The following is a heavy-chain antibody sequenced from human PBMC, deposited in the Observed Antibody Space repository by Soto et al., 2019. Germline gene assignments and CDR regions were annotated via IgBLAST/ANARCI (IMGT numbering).Heavy chain of an antibody. D-gene: IGHD1-1*01. CDR2: INAGNGNT. CDR1: GYTFTSYA. CDR3: ARDSYNWNDIPWDY. Sequence: QVQLVQSGAEVKKPGASVKVSCKASGYTFTSYAMHWVRQAPGQRLEWMGWINAGNGNTKYSQKFQGRVTITRDTSASTAYMELSSLRSEDTAVYYCARDSYNWNDIPWDYWGQGTLVTVSS. V-gene: IGHV1-3*01. J-gene: IGHJ4*02.